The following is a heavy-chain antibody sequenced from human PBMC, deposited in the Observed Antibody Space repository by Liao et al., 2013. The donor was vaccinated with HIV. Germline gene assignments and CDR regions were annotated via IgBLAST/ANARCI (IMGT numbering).Heavy chain of an antibody. Sequence: QLQLQESGPGLVKPSETLSLTCTVSGGSISSTSYYWGWIRQPPGKGLEWIGSIYYSGSTHYNPSLKSRVTISVDTSKNHFSLKLSSVTAADTAVYYCARLGGQGRRVDYWGQGTLVTVSS. V-gene: IGHV4-39*07. J-gene: IGHJ4*02. CDR1: GGSISSTSYY. CDR2: IYYSGST. CDR3: ARLGGQGRRVDY. D-gene: IGHD3-16*01.